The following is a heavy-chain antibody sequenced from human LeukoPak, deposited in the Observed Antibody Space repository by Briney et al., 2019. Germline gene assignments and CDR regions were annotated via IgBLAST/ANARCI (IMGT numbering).Heavy chain of an antibody. CDR2: ISSGSSSI. J-gene: IGHJ3*02. CDR1: GFTFDTYS. V-gene: IGHV3-48*01. CDR3: ASPNYGSHAFDI. Sequence: GGSLRLSCAASGFTFDTYSMNWVRQAPGKELEWVSYISSGSSSIHYADSVKGRFTISRDNSKNTLYLQMNSLRAEDTAVYYCASPNYGSHAFDIWGQGTMVTVSS. D-gene: IGHD3-10*01.